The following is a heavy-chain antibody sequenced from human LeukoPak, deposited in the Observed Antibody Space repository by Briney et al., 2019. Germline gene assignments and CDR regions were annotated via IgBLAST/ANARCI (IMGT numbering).Heavy chain of an antibody. CDR3: ARGGTAKGYFDY. CDR2: IYYSGWT. CDR1: GGSIINYF. D-gene: IGHD6-13*01. Sequence: PSGTLSVTCIGSGGSIINYFLPWIRPPPARGVEWVGYIYYSGWTHYTPSLKSRDNISLDTSRNQFTLRLTSVPAAHTAVYYCARGGTAKGYFDYWGQGTLVTVSS. J-gene: IGHJ4*02. V-gene: IGHV4-59*08.